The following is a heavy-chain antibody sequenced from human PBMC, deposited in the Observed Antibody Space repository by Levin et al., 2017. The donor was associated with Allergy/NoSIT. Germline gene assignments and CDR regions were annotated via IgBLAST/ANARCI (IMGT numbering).Heavy chain of an antibody. D-gene: IGHD1-1*01. J-gene: IGHJ4*02. Sequence: GGSLRLSCAASGFNFRAYAMHWVRQAPGKGLEWLAIISFDGTNKYSADSVKGRFTVSRDNSNNTLHLEMHGLRTTDPAVYYCARDGALDTEGSSFDYWGRGTQVTVSS. V-gene: IGHV3-30*04. CDR1: GFNFRAYA. CDR2: ISFDGTNK. CDR3: ARDGALDTEGSSFDY.